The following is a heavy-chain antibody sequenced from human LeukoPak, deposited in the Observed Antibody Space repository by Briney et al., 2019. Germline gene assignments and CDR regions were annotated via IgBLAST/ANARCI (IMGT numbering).Heavy chain of an antibody. V-gene: IGHV4-59*01. Sequence: SETLSLTCTVSGGSISSYYWSWIRQPPGKGLEWIGYIYYSGSTNYNPSLKSRVTISVDTSKNQFSLKLSSVTAADTAVYYCARDTVTTTYDAFDIWGQGTMVTVSS. CDR2: IYYSGST. CDR3: ARDTVTTTYDAFDI. D-gene: IGHD4-17*01. J-gene: IGHJ3*02. CDR1: GGSISSYY.